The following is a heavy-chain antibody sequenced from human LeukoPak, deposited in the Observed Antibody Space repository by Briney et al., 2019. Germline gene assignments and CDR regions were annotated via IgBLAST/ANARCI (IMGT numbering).Heavy chain of an antibody. CDR2: ISSSSSTI. CDR3: AKGKAVAGTGFDY. CDR1: GFTFSSYS. D-gene: IGHD6-19*01. Sequence: PGGSLRLSCAASGFTFSSYSMNWVRQAPGKGLEWVSYISSSSSTIYYADSVKGRFTISRDNAKNSLYLQMNSPRVEDTALYYCAKGKAVAGTGFDYWGQGTLVTVSS. J-gene: IGHJ4*02. V-gene: IGHV3-48*04.